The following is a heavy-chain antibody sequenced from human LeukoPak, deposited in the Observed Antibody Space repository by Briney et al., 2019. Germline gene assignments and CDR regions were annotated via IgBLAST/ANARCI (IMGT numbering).Heavy chain of an antibody. D-gene: IGHD3-22*01. CDR3: ATEHIGKSSGMDV. V-gene: IGHV7-4-1*02. Sequence: ASVKVSCKASGYTFTTYAMNWVREAPGQGLEWMGWINTHSGNPTYAQGFTGRFVFSLDTSISTAYLQISSLKAEDTAVYYCATEHIGKSSGMDVWGKGTTVTVSS. J-gene: IGHJ6*03. CDR2: INTHSGNP. CDR1: GYTFTTYA.